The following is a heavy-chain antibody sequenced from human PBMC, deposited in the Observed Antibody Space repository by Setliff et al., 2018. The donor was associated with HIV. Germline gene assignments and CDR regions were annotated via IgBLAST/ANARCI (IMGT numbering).Heavy chain of an antibody. CDR2: MYHTGST. CDR3: ARQPLYNDYDWRSYYFDY. CDR1: SASISSGCY. D-gene: IGHD5-12*01. V-gene: IGHV4-38-2*02. Sequence: PSETLSLTCTVSSASISSGCYWGWIRQPPGKGLEWIGSMYHTGSTYYSPSLNSRFTISVDTSKNQFSLKLRSVTAADTAVYYCARQPLYNDYDWRSYYFDYWGQGSLVTVS. J-gene: IGHJ4*02.